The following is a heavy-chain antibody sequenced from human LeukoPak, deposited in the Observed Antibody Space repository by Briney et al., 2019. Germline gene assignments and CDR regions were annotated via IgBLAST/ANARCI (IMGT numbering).Heavy chain of an antibody. CDR1: GYTFTNCG. CDR2: ISAYNGNT. D-gene: IGHD3-22*01. V-gene: IGHV1-18*01. J-gene: IGHJ4*02. CDR3: ARDVDYDSSGYIDY. Sequence: ASVKVSCKASGYTFTNCGISWLRQAPGQGLDLMGWISAYNGNTNYAQKVQGRVTMTTDTSTSTAYMELRSLRSDDTAVYYCARDVDYDSSGYIDYWGQGTLVTVSS.